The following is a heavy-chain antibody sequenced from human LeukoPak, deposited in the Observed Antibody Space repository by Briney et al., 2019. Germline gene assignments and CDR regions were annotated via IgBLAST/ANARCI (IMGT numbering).Heavy chain of an antibody. CDR3: AAIVVVVAATSRAEYFQR. CDR2: INHSGST. J-gene: IGHJ1*01. CDR1: GGSFSGYY. D-gene: IGHD2-15*01. V-gene: IGHV4-34*01. Sequence: PSETLSLTCAVYGGSFSGYYWSWIRQPPGKGLEWIGEINHSGSTNYNPSLKSRVTISADTSKNQFSLKLSSVTAADTAVYYCAAIVVVVAATSRAEYFQRWGQGTLVTVSS.